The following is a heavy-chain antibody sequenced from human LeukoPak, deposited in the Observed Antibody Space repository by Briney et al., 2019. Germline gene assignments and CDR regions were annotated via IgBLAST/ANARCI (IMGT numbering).Heavy chain of an antibody. CDR1: GFTFSSYA. D-gene: IGHD6-19*01. J-gene: IGHJ3*02. V-gene: IGHV3-30*04. CDR2: ISYDGSNK. Sequence: GRSLRLSCAASGFTFSSYAMHWVRQAPGKGLEWVAVISYDGSNKYYADSVKGRFTISRDNSKNTLYLQMNSLRAEDTAVYYCARDLAVAGNDAFDIWGQGTMVTVSS. CDR3: ARDLAVAGNDAFDI.